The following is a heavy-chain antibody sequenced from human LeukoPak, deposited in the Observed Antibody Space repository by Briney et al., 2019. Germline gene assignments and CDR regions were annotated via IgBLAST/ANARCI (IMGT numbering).Heavy chain of an antibody. D-gene: IGHD3-3*01. V-gene: IGHV3-48*01. Sequence: GGSLRLSCAVSGLTLSSYSVNWVRRAPGKGLEWVSYIGSSVSTRYYADSVKGRFTISRDNGKHSLYLQMNSLRAEDTAVYYCARGGIDFWSGYSNGYFDYWGQGTLVTVSS. CDR2: IGSSVSTR. CDR1: GLTLSSYS. J-gene: IGHJ4*02. CDR3: ARGGIDFWSGYSNGYFDY.